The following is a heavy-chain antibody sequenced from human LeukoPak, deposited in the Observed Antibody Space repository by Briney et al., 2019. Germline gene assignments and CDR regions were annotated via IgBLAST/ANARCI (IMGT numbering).Heavy chain of an antibody. D-gene: IGHD2-8*01. J-gene: IGHJ6*03. V-gene: IGHV3-53*01. CDR1: GFTVSSNY. CDR2: IYSGGST. CDR3: AKDGTNPYYYYYMDV. Sequence: GGSLRLSCAASGFTVSSNYMSWVRQAPGKGLEWVSVIYSGGSTYYADSVKGRFTISRDNSKNTLYLQMNSLRAEDTAVYYCAKDGTNPYYYYYMDVWGKGTTVTVSS.